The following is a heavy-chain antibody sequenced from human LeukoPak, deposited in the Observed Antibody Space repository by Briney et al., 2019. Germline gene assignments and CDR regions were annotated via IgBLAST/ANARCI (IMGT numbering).Heavy chain of an antibody. CDR1: VGSINSYY. CDR3: AKTSFGSGSFWFFDL. J-gene: IGHJ2*01. Sequence: SETLSLTCTISVGSINSYYWSWIWQPAGKGLEWIGRIYPSGSTNYNPSLKSRVTMSVDTSKNHFSLHLSSVTAADTAVYYCAKTSFGSGSFWFFDLWGRGDQVTVSS. D-gene: IGHD1-26*01. CDR2: IYPSGST. V-gene: IGHV4-4*07.